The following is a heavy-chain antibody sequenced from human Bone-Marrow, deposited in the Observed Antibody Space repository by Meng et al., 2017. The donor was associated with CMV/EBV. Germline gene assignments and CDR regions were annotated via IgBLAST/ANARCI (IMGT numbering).Heavy chain of an antibody. D-gene: IGHD3-10*01. CDR1: EFTSSTYA. J-gene: IGHJ6*02. V-gene: IGHV3-30*04. Sequence: GESLKISCAASEFTSSTYAMHWVRQAPGKGLEWVALISYDGTSRYFADSLKGRFTISRDNAKNSLYLQMNGLRAEDTAVYYCARDRLWFGELRGPYGGMDVWGQGTTVTVPS. CDR2: ISYDGTSR. CDR3: ARDRLWFGELRGPYGGMDV.